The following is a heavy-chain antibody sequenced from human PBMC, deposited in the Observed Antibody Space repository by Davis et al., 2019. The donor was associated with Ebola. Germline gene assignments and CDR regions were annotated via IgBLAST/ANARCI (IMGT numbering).Heavy chain of an antibody. V-gene: IGHV3-21*01. CDR3: ARDRGFNWFDP. CDR2: ISSSSSYI. J-gene: IGHJ5*02. CDR1: GFTSSSYS. Sequence: GGSLRLSCAASGFTSSSYSMNWVRQAPGKGLEWVASISSSSSYIYYADSVKDRFTISRANAKNSLYLQMNSLRAEDTAVYYCARDRGFNWFDPWGQGTLVTVSS.